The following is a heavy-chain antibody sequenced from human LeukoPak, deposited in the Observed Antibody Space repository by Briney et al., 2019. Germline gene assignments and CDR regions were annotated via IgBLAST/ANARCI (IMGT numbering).Heavy chain of an antibody. CDR3: ARLSDGYNTQSDDY. V-gene: IGHV4-39*07. CDR2: IYYSGST. Sequence: SETLSLTCTVSGGSISSSSYYWGWIRQPPGKGLEWIGSIYYSGSTYYNPSLKSRVTISVDTSKNQFSLKLSSVTAADTAVYYCARLSDGYNTQSDDYWGQGTLVTVSS. J-gene: IGHJ4*02. CDR1: GGSISSSSYY. D-gene: IGHD5-24*01.